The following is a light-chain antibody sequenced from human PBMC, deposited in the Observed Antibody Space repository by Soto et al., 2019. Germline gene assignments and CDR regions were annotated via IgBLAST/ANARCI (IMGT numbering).Light chain of an antibody. CDR1: QSVSSY. CDR2: DAS. Sequence: EIVVTQSPATLSFYTGERATLSCRASQSVSSYLAWYQQKPGQGPRLLIYDASNRATGIPARFSGSGSGTDFTLTISSLEPEDFAVYYCQQYNSWPLTFGGGTKVDNK. J-gene: IGKJ4*01. CDR3: QQYNSWPLT. V-gene: IGKV3-11*01.